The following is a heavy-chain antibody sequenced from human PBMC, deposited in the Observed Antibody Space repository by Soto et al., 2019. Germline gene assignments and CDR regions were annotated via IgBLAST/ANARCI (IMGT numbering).Heavy chain of an antibody. J-gene: IGHJ5*02. CDR3: ARQGQALLLKNWFDP. V-gene: IGHV4-39*01. D-gene: IGHD2-15*01. CDR2: IYYSGSA. Sequence: PSETLSLTSGVSGCSIVSHDYYWGWIRQPPGKGLEWIGSIYYSGSAYYNPSLRSRVTMSVDTSKKQSSLKLNSVTAADTAVYYCARQGQALLLKNWFDPWGQGTLVTVS. CDR1: GCSIVSHDYY.